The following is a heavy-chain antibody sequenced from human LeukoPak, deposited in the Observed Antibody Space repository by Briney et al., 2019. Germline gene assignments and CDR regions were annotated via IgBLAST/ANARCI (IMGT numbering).Heavy chain of an antibody. Sequence: GGSLRLSCTASGFTLSDYYMDWVRQAPGKGLEWVGRIKSKTDGGTTDYAAPVKGRFTISRDDSKNTLYLQMNSLKTEDTAMYYCTPRARFDPWGQGTLVTVSS. CDR2: IKSKTDGGTT. V-gene: IGHV3-15*01. J-gene: IGHJ5*02. CDR3: TPRARFDP. CDR1: GFTLSDYY.